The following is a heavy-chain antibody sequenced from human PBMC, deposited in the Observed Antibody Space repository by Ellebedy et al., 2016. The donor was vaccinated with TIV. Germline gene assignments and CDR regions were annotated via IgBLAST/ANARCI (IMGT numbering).Heavy chain of an antibody. CDR1: GFSFSNFW. CDR3: VRETYGHTAPPFY. D-gene: IGHD5-24*01. Sequence: GESLKISCAAWGFSFSNFWMGWSRQAPGKGLEWVGFIAGKHYEGITDYAASVKGRFTISRDDSKNIAYLQMNSLKVEDTGIYYCVRETYGHTAPPFYWGQGTLVTVSS. CDR2: IAGKHYEGIT. V-gene: IGHV3-49*03. J-gene: IGHJ4*02.